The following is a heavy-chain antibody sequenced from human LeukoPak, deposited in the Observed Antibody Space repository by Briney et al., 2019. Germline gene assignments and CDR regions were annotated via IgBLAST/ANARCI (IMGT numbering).Heavy chain of an antibody. J-gene: IGHJ4*02. CDR1: GGSISSSSHY. CDR3: ARDGKEFGTLDY. Sequence: SETLSLTCTVSGGSISSSSHYWGWIRQPPGKGLEWIGNIYYNGNTYYNPSLKSRVTISADTSKNQFSLKLTSVTAADTAVYYCARDGKEFGTLDYWGQGTLVTVSS. D-gene: IGHD3-10*01. CDR2: IYYNGNT. V-gene: IGHV4-39*07.